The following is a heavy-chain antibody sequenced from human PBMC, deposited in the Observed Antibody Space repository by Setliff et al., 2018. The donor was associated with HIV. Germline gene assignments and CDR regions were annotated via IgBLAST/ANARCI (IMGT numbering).Heavy chain of an antibody. Sequence: SETLSLTCAVSGGSISSRNWWSWVRQAPGKGLQWIGEIYQNGLTNYSPSLKSRVSMSLDKSKNQFSLKMTSVTAEDTAVYYCARVFLEWLLYRPDYVMDVWGQGTTVTVSS. CDR1: GGSISSRNW. CDR3: ARVFLEWLLYRPDYVMDV. V-gene: IGHV4-4*02. D-gene: IGHD3-3*01. J-gene: IGHJ6*02. CDR2: IYQNGLT.